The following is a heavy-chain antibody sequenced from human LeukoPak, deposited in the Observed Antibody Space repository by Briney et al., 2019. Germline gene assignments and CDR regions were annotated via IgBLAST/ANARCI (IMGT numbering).Heavy chain of an antibody. CDR3: ARGVDYYDSSGYYLDAFDI. CDR1: GYTFTGYY. V-gene: IGHV1-2*06. CDR2: INPNSGGT. D-gene: IGHD3-22*01. J-gene: IGHJ3*02. Sequence: GASVKVSCKASGYTFTGYYMHWVRQAPGQGLEWMGRINPNSGGTNYAQKFQGRATMTRDTSISTAYMELSRLRSDDTAVYYCARGVDYYDSSGYYLDAFDIWGQGTMVTVSS.